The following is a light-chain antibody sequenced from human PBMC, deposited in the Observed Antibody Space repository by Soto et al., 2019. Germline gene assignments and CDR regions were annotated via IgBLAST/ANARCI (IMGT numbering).Light chain of an antibody. J-gene: IGLJ3*02. CDR3: QVWDSSSDHWV. CDR1: NIGSKS. Sequence: SYELTQPPSMSVAPGKTARITCGGNNIGSKSVHWYQQKPGQAPVLVIYYDSDRPSGIPERFSGSNSGNTATLTISRVEAGDEADYYCQVWDSSSDHWVFGGGTKVTVL. CDR2: YDS. V-gene: IGLV3-21*04.